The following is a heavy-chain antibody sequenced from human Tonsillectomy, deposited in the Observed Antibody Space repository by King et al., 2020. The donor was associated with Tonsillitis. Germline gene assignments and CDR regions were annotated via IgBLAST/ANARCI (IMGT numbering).Heavy chain of an antibody. J-gene: IGHJ6*02. CDR2: INPNSGGT. D-gene: IGHD3-16*01. CDR1: GYTFTGYY. V-gene: IGHV1-2*02. CDR3: ARDWARYYYGMVV. Sequence: VQLVESGAEVKKPGASVKVSCKASGYTFTGYYIHWVRQAPGQGLEWMGWINPNSGGTNYAQKFQGRVTMTRDTSISTAYMELSRLRAVDTAVYYCARDWARYYYGMVVWRQGTTVTVSS.